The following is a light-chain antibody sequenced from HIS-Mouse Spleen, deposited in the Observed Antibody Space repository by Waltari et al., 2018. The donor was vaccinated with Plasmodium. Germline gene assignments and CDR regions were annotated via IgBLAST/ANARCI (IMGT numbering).Light chain of an antibody. CDR2: GAS. V-gene: IGKV3-15*01. Sequence: EIVMTQSPATLSVSPGERATPSCWASQSVSSNLAWYQQKPGQAPRLLIYGASTRATGIPARFSGSGSGTEFTLTISSLQSEDFAVYYCQQYNNWSFTFGPGTKVDIK. CDR3: QQYNNWSFT. CDR1: QSVSSN. J-gene: IGKJ3*01.